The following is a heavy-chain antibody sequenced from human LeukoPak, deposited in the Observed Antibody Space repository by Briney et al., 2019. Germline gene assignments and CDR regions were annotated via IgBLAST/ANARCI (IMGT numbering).Heavy chain of an antibody. CDR3: VKDLRLDLHLDTFHI. D-gene: IGHD1-7*01. Sequence: GGSLRLSCAASGFTFDDFAMDWVRQPPGKGLQWISSISWDSGSSVYADSVKGRFSISRDNAKNSLYLQMHSLAPEDTALYYCVKDLRLDLHLDTFHIWGQGTMVTVS. CDR2: ISWDSGSS. CDR1: GFTFDDFA. J-gene: IGHJ3*02. V-gene: IGHV3-9*01.